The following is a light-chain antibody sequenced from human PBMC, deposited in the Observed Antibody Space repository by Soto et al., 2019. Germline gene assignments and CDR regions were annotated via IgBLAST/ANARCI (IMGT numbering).Light chain of an antibody. CDR2: EAR. Sequence: QSVLTQPGSVSGSPGQSITISCTGTSSDIGGYDYASWYQQRPGKPPKLMIYEARYRPSGVSNRFSGSKSGNTASLTISGLQAEDEAVYYCCSYTRTSNHYFFGSGTKVTVL. V-gene: IGLV2-14*01. CDR3: CSYTRTSNHYF. J-gene: IGLJ1*01. CDR1: SSDIGGYDY.